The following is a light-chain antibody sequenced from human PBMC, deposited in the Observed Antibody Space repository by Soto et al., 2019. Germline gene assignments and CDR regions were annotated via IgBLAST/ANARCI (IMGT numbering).Light chain of an antibody. V-gene: IGKV3-15*01. CDR3: QQYNNWPPWT. Sequence: EIVMTQSPATLSVSPGERATLSCRASQSVSDNLAWYQQKPGQAPRLLIYGASTRATGIPARFSGSGSGTEFTLTISSLQSEDFAVYYCQQYNNWPPWTVGQGPKVEIK. CDR2: GAS. J-gene: IGKJ1*01. CDR1: QSVSDN.